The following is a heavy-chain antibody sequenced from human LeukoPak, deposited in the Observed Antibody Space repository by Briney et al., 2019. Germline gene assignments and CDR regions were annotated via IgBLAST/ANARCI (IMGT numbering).Heavy chain of an antibody. CDR1: GYTFTSYY. Sequence: ASVKVSCKASGYTFTSYYMHWVRQAPGQGLEWMGWINPHSGGTNSAQKFQGRVTMTRDTSISTAYMELSRLTSDDTAVYYCARTWGLAYCGGDCLHGAFDFWGQGTMVTVFS. J-gene: IGHJ3*01. V-gene: IGHV1-2*02. D-gene: IGHD2-21*02. CDR2: INPHSGGT. CDR3: ARTWGLAYCGGDCLHGAFDF.